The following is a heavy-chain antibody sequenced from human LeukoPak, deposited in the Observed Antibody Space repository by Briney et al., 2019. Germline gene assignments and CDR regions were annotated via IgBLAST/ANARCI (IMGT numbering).Heavy chain of an antibody. D-gene: IGHD2-2*02. CDR2: ISSSSSYI. V-gene: IGHV3-21*01. CDR3: AREYAARIRVVQAAIGY. CDR1: GFTFSSYA. Sequence: GGSLRLSCAASGFTFSSYAMNWVRQAPGKGLEWVSSISSSSSYIYYADSVKGRFTISRDSAKNSLYLQMNSLRAEDTAVYYCAREYAARIRVVQAAIGYWGQGTLVTVSS. J-gene: IGHJ4*02.